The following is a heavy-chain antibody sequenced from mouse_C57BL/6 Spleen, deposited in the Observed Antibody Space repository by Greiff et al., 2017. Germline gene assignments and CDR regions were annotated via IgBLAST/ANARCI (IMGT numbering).Heavy chain of an antibody. CDR3: ARRGRQDYFDY. CDR2: IDPSDSYT. V-gene: IGHV1-69*01. J-gene: IGHJ2*01. Sequence: QVQLQQPGAELVMPGASVKLSCKASGYTFTSYWMHWVKQRPGQGLEWIGEIDPSDSYTNYNQKFKGKSTLTVDKSSSTAYMQLSSLTSEDSAVYYCARRGRQDYFDYWGQGTTLTVSS. D-gene: IGHD3-2*01. CDR1: GYTFTSYW.